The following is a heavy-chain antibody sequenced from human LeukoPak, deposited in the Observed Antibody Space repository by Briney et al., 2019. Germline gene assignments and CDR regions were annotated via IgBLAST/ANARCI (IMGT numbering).Heavy chain of an antibody. Sequence: GGPLRLSCAASGFTFSSYAMSWVRQAPGKGLEWVSVISGGGTSTYYADSVKGRFTISKDNSRNTLYLQMNSLRAEDTAVYYCAKTFIAVAIPIDYWGQGTLVTVSS. J-gene: IGHJ4*02. CDR1: GFTFSSYA. CDR2: ISGGGTST. CDR3: AKTFIAVAIPIDY. V-gene: IGHV3-23*01. D-gene: IGHD6-19*01.